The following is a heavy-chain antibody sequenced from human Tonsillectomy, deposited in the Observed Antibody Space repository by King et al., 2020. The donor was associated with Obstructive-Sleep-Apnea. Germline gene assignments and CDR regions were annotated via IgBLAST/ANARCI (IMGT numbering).Heavy chain of an antibody. V-gene: IGHV3-9*01. CDR3: AKDASNWNWGDDAFDI. Sequence: VQLVESGGGLVQPGRSLRLSCAASGFTFDDYAMHWVRQAPGKGLEWVSGISWNSGSIGYADSVKGRFTISRDNAKNSLYLQMNSLRAEDTALYYCAKDASNWNWGDDAFDIWGQGTMVTVSS. J-gene: IGHJ3*02. D-gene: IGHD1-20*01. CDR2: ISWNSGSI. CDR1: GFTFDDYA.